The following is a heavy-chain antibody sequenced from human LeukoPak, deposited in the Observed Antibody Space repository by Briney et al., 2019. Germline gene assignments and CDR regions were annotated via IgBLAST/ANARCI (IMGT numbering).Heavy chain of an antibody. Sequence: SETLSLTCTVSGGSISSSSYYWGWIRQPPGKGLEWIGSIYYSGSTYYNPSLNSPVTISVDTSKNQFSLKLTSVTAADTAVYYCAREGGGHCRGGSCYFDYWGQGTLVTVSS. CDR3: AREGGGHCRGGSCYFDY. D-gene: IGHD2-15*01. V-gene: IGHV4-39*07. J-gene: IGHJ4*02. CDR2: IYYSGST. CDR1: GGSISSSSYY.